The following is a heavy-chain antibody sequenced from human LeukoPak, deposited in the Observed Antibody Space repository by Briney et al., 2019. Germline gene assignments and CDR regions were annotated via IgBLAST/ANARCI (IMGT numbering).Heavy chain of an antibody. CDR1: GFTFSDFY. CDR2: ISRTGDTI. D-gene: IGHD3-3*01. V-gene: IGHV3-11*01. CDR3: GGDYNTPFSYYYGMDV. J-gene: IGHJ6*02. Sequence: GGSLRLSCAASGFTFSDFYMSWIRQAPGKGLEWVAYISRTGDTIYYADSVKGRFTTSRDNAKNSLYLQMNSLRAEDTAVYYCGGDYNTPFSYYYGMDVWGQGTTVTVSS.